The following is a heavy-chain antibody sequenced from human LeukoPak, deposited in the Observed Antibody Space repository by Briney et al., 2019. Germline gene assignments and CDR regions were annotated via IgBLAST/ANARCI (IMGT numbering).Heavy chain of an antibody. V-gene: IGHV3-72*01. D-gene: IGHD6-6*01. CDR1: GFTFSEHY. J-gene: IGHJ4*02. CDR2: IRNKAYSYST. Sequence: PGGSLRLSCAGSGFTFSEHYMDWVRQAPGKGLEWVGRIRNKAYSYSTEYAASVKGRFTISRDDSKNSLYLQMNSLKIEDTALYYCARVRGGSSWDLDYWGQGTLATVPS. CDR3: ARVRGGSSWDLDY.